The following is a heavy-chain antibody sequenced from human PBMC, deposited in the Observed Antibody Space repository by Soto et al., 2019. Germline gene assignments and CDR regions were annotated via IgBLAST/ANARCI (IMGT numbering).Heavy chain of an antibody. CDR3: ARESGGATATLDYYYFYMDV. V-gene: IGHV1-2*04. CDR2: INPNGGVT. J-gene: IGHJ6*03. D-gene: IGHD5-12*01. CDR1: GDSFNDYY. Sequence: VQLVQSGAEVRKPGASVKVSCKSSGDSFNDYYIHWVLQAPGHGLEWMGWINPNGGVTKYAQKFQGWVTMTRDTSIRTVYMELSRLGSDDTAVYYLARESGGATATLDYYYFYMDVWGKGTTVTVSS.